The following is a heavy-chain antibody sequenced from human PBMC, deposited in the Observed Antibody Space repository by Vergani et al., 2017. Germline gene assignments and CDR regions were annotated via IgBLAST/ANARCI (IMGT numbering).Heavy chain of an antibody. CDR3: ARDTLVVVVAATDGRNWFDP. Sequence: VQLVESGGGVVRPGGSLRLSCAASGFTFDDYGMSWVRQAPGKGLEWIGSIYYSWSTYYNPSLKSRGSISVETSKNQFSLKLSSVTAADTAVYYCARDTLVVVVAATDGRNWFDPWGQGTLVTVSS. D-gene: IGHD2-15*01. J-gene: IGHJ5*02. CDR2: IYYSWST. CDR1: GFTFDDYG. V-gene: IGHV4-38-2*01.